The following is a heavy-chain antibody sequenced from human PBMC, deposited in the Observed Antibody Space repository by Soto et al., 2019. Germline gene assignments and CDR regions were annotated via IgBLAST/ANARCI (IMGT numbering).Heavy chain of an antibody. D-gene: IGHD3-22*01. CDR1: GGSLSSYE. V-gene: IGHV4-59*01. J-gene: IGHJ4*02. CDR3: ARVKGKYDSSGYHPTVFDY. Sequence: XTLSLPCTVAGGSLSSYEWSWIRQPPGKGLEWIGYIYYSGSTNYNPSLKSRFTISVDTSKNQFSLKLSSVTAADTAVYYFARVKGKYDSSGYHPTVFDYWGQGTLGTVSS. CDR2: IYYSGST.